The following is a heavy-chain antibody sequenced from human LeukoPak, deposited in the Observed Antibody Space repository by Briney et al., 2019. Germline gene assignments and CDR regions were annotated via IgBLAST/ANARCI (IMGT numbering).Heavy chain of an antibody. V-gene: IGHV3-7*03. CDR3: ARDGRFIAVAGTLD. D-gene: IGHD6-19*01. CDR2: IKQDGSEK. Sequence: GGSLRLSCAASGFTFSSYCMSWVRQAPGKGLEWVANIKQDGSEKYYVDSVKGRFTISRDNAKNSLYLQMNSLRAEDTAVYYCARDGRFIAVAGTLDWGQGTLVTVSS. J-gene: IGHJ4*02. CDR1: GFTFSSYC.